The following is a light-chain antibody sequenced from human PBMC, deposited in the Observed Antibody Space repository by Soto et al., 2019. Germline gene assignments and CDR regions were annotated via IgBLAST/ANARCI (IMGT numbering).Light chain of an antibody. V-gene: IGLV1-51*01. Sequence: QSVLTQPPSVSAAPGQKVTISCSGSSSSVGNNFVSWYQHLPGTAPRLLMSENNKRPSGIPDRFSGSKSSTSATLDITGLQTGDEADYYCGTWDSSLSYYVFGTGTKVTVL. CDR1: SSSVGNNF. CDR3: GTWDSSLSYYV. J-gene: IGLJ1*01. CDR2: ENN.